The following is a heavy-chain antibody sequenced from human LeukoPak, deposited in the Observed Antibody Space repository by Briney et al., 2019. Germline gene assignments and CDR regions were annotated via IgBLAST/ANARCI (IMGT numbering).Heavy chain of an antibody. Sequence: QTGGSLRLSCAASGFTFSTYGMHWVRQAPGKGLEWVAVIWYDGSKKYYADSVKGRFTISRDNSKNTLYLQMNSLRAEDTAVYYCARAQDYDSSGYVDGFDIWGQGTMVTVSS. CDR2: IWYDGSKK. CDR1: GFTFSTYG. J-gene: IGHJ3*02. CDR3: ARAQDYDSSGYVDGFDI. D-gene: IGHD3-22*01. V-gene: IGHV3-33*01.